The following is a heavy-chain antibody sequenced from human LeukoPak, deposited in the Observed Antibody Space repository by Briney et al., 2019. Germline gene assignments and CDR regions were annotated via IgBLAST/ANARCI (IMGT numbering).Heavy chain of an antibody. CDR3: ATSTAAAGTD. D-gene: IGHD6-13*01. J-gene: IGHJ4*02. Sequence: PGGSLRLSCAASGFTFSNLWMSWVRQAPGKGLKWVANIKQDGSEKYYVDCVKGRFTISRDNAQNSLYLQMNSLRAEDTAIYYCATSTAAAGTDWGQGTLVTVSS. V-gene: IGHV3-7*03. CDR1: GFTFSNLW. CDR2: IKQDGSEK.